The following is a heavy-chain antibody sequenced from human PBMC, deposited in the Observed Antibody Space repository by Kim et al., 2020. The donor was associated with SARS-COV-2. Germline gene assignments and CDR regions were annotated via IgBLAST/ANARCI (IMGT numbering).Heavy chain of an antibody. D-gene: IGHD3-10*01. J-gene: IGHJ4*02. Sequence: QGRVTITADKSTSTAYMELSSLRSEDTAVYYCARDWFPYGSGSYLNYFDYWGQGTLVTVSS. V-gene: IGHV1-69*04. CDR3: ARDWFPYGSGSYLNYFDY.